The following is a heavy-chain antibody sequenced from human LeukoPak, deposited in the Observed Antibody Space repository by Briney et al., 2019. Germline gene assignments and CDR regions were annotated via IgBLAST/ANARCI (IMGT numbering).Heavy chain of an antibody. CDR1: GFTVSGHP. CDR2: IYRGGNT. CDR3: AKEPTPYSSGWYFPDDH. J-gene: IGHJ5*02. D-gene: IGHD6-19*01. V-gene: IGHV3-53*05. Sequence: QPGGSLRLSCAASGFTVSGHPMSWVRQAPGKGLEWVSVIYRGGNTYYADSVKGRFTISRDNSRNTLYLQMNSLRAEDTAVYYCAKEPTPYSSGWYFPDDHWGQGALVTVSS.